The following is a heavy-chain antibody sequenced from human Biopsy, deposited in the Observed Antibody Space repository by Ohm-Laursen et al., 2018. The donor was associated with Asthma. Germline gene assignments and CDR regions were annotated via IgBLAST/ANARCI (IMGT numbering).Heavy chain of an antibody. CDR2: ISFDGRYE. J-gene: IGHJ4*02. V-gene: IGHV3-30*07. Sequence: SLRLSCAASGFAVSRDHMFWVRQVPGKGPEWVALISFDGRYEYYADSVKGRFTISRDYSKNTLYLQMHSLRAEDTAVYYCARGDSSGWSQYYFDYWGQGTLVTVSS. CDR3: ARGDSSGWSQYYFDY. D-gene: IGHD6-19*01. CDR1: GFAVSRDH.